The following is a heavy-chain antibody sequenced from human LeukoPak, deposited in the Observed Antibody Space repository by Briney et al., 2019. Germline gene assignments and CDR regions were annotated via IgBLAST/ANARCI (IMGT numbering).Heavy chain of an antibody. V-gene: IGHV4-38-2*02. Sequence: PSETLSLTCTVSGYSISSGYYCGWIRQPPGKGLEWIGSIYHSGSTYYNPSLKSRVTISVDTSKNQFSLKLSSVTAADTAVYYCASGVEQQLGPGFDYWGQGTLVTVSS. D-gene: IGHD6-13*01. CDR3: ASGVEQQLGPGFDY. CDR2: IYHSGST. J-gene: IGHJ4*02. CDR1: GYSISSGYY.